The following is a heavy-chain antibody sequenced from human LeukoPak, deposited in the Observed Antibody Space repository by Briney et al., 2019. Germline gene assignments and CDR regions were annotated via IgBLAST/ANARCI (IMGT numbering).Heavy chain of an antibody. J-gene: IGHJ6*02. CDR3: AREPPNYYYYGMDV. Sequence: AGGSLRLSCAASGFTFSSYDMSWVRQAPGKGLEWVSVISNRGSTINYADSVKGRFTVSRDNSKNTLYLQMNSLRAEDTAVYYCAREPPNYYYYGMDVWGQGTTVTVSS. CDR2: ISNRGSTI. CDR1: GFTFSSYD. V-gene: IGHV3-23*01.